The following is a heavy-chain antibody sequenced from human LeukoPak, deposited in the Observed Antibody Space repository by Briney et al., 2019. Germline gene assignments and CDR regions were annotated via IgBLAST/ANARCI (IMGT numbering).Heavy chain of an antibody. Sequence: GGSLRLSCAASGFTFSNYAMSWFRQAPGKGLEWVSVISGSGGSTYYADSVEGRFIISRDNSKNTLYLQMNSLRAEDTAVYYCAKRGYDSSGYYGYFDYWAQGTLVTVSS. CDR1: GFTFSNYA. CDR3: AKRGYDSSGYYGYFDY. CDR2: ISGSGGST. V-gene: IGHV3-23*01. J-gene: IGHJ4*02. D-gene: IGHD3-22*01.